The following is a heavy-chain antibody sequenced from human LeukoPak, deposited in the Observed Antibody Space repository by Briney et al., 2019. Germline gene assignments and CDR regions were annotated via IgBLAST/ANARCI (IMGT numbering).Heavy chain of an antibody. CDR3: AIQLVGSGYYD. CDR2: ISAYNGNT. V-gene: IGHV1-18*04. CDR1: GYTFTGYY. D-gene: IGHD3-22*01. J-gene: IGHJ4*02. Sequence: ASVKVSCKASGYTFTGYYMHWVRQAPGQELEWMGWISAYNGNTNYAQKLQGRVTMTTDTSTSTAYMELRSLRSDDTAVYYCAIQLVGSGYYDWGQGTLVTVSS.